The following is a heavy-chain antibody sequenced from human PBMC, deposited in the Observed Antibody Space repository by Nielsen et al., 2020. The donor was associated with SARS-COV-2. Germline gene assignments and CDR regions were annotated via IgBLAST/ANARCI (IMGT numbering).Heavy chain of an antibody. CDR2: INPSGGST. D-gene: IGHD3-3*01. V-gene: IGHV1-46*01. J-gene: IGHJ4*02. Sequence: ASLKVSCNASVYTFTSYYMHWVRQPPGQGLEWTGIINPSGGSTSYAQKFQGRVTMTRDTSTSTVYMELSSLRSEDTAVYYCSRAGFLEWNPFDYWSQGTLVTVSS. CDR1: VYTFTSYY. CDR3: SRAGFLEWNPFDY.